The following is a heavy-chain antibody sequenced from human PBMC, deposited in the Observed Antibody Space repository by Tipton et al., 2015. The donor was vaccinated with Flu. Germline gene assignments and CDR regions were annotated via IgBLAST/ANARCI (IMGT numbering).Heavy chain of an antibody. CDR1: GGSISSYY. Sequence: TLSLTCTVSGGSISSYYWSWIRQPAGKGLEWIGYIYYSGSTNYNPSLKSRVTISVDTSKNQFSLKLSSVTAADTAVYYCARRSASYAFDIWGQGTMVTVSS. J-gene: IGHJ3*02. CDR2: IYYSGST. CDR3: ARRSASYAFDI. D-gene: IGHD2-15*01. V-gene: IGHV4-59*08.